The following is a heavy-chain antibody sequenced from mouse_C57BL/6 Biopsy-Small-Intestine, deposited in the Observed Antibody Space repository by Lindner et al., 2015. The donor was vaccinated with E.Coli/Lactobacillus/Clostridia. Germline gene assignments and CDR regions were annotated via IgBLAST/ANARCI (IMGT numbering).Heavy chain of an antibody. V-gene: IGHV10-1*01. J-gene: IGHJ4*01. CDR1: GFSFNTYA. D-gene: IGHD1-1*01. Sequence: EVQLQESGGGLVQPKGSLKLSCAASGFSFNTYAMNWVRQAPGKGLEWVARIRSKSNNYATYYADSVKDRFTISRDDSESMLYLQMNNLKTEDTAMYYCARQEITTIVGAMDYWGQGTSVTVSS. CDR3: ARQEITTIVGAMDY. CDR2: IRSKSNNYAT.